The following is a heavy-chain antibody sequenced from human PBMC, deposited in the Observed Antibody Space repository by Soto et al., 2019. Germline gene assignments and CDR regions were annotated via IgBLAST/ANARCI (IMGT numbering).Heavy chain of an antibody. CDR2: ISYDGSNK. CDR1: GFTFSDYA. D-gene: IGHD2-2*03. V-gene: IGHV3-30-3*01. CDR3: ARYGYADHGGYFDY. J-gene: IGHJ4*02. Sequence: GGSLRLSCAASGFTFSDYAMHWVRQAPGKGLEWVAAISYDGSNKYNADSVTGRFTISRDNFKNTLYLQMNSLRTEDTAVYYCARYGYADHGGYFDYWGQGTLVTVSS.